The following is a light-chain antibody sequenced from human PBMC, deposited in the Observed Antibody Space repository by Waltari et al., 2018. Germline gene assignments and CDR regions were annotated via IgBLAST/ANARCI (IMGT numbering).Light chain of an antibody. J-gene: IGLJ1*01. CDR3: SSFAGSNNV. CDR2: EVP. V-gene: IGLV2-8*01. Sequence: QSALTQPPSASGSPGASVPLSCTGPNSDIGLSNYVSLYQQHPGKPPKLMIYEVPKRPSGVPDRFSGSKSGNTASLTVSGLQTDDEADYFCSSFAGSNNVFGSGTKVTVL. CDR1: NSDIGLSNY.